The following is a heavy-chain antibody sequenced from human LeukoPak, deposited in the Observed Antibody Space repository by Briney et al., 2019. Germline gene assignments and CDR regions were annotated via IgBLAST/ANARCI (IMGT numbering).Heavy chain of an antibody. V-gene: IGHV4-59*01. J-gene: IGHJ4*02. D-gene: IGHD2-2*01. CDR1: GASISDFY. CDR3: ASSRRAATEFDY. CDR2: VYYGGST. Sequence: SETLSLTCAVSGASISDFYWTWIRQPPGKGLEWIGYVYYGGSTNYNPSLKSRVTISVDTSKNQFSLKLSSVTAADTAVYYCASSRRAATEFDYWGQGTLVTVSS.